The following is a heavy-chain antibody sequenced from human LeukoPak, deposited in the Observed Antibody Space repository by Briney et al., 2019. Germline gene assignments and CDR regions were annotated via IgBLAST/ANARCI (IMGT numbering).Heavy chain of an antibody. CDR1: GGTLSSYA. CDR2: IIPIFGTA. CDR3: ARVRYYDSSGYVDY. V-gene: IGHV1-69*05. D-gene: IGHD3-22*01. J-gene: IGHJ4*02. Sequence: SVKISCKASGGTLSSYAISWVRHAPGQGLEWMGRIIPIFGTANYAQKFQGRVTITTDESTSTAYMELSSVSSEDAAVYYCARVRYYDSSGYVDYWGQGTLVTVSS.